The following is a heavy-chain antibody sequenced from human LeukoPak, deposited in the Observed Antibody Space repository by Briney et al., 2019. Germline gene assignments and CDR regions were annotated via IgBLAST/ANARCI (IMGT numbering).Heavy chain of an antibody. CDR2: ISSSSSYI. Sequence: GGSLRLSCAASGFTFSSYSMNWVRQAPGKGLEWVSSISSSSSYIFYADSVKGRFIISRDNAKNSLYLQMNSLRAEDTAVYYCARETTGENLDYWGQGTLVTVSS. D-gene: IGHD7-27*01. V-gene: IGHV3-21*01. CDR1: GFTFSSYS. J-gene: IGHJ4*02. CDR3: ARETTGENLDY.